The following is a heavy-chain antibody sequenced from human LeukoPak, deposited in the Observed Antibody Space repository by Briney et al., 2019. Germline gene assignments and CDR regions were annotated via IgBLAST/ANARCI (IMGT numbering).Heavy chain of an antibody. D-gene: IGHD2-2*01. CDR1: GFTFSSYS. Sequence: GGSLRLSCAASGFTFSSYSMNWVRQAPGKGLEWVSSISSSSSYIYYADSVKGRFTISRDNAKNSLYLQMNSLRAEDTAVYYCAKELYYCSSTSCYSPLDYWGQGTLVTVSS. J-gene: IGHJ4*02. V-gene: IGHV3-21*01. CDR2: ISSSSSYI. CDR3: AKELYYCSSTSCYSPLDY.